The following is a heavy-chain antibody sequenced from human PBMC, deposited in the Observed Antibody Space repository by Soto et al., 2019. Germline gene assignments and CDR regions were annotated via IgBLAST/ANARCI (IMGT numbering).Heavy chain of an antibody. CDR2: IYHSGST. CDR1: GYSISSGYY. CDR3: ARVDSSSWYVY. V-gene: IGHV4-38-2*01. J-gene: IGHJ4*02. Sequence: LSLTCAVSGYSISSGYYWGWIRQPPGKGLEWIGSIYHSGSTYYNPSLKSRVTISVDTSKNQFSLKLSSVTAADTAVYYCARVDSSSWYVYWGQGTLVTVSS. D-gene: IGHD6-13*01.